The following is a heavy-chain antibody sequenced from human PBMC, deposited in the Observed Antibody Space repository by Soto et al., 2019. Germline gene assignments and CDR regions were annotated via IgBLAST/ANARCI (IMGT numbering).Heavy chain of an antibody. J-gene: IGHJ4*02. CDR3: ARDFEGLFDY. D-gene: IGHD5-12*01. CDR1: GGSIRSYY. V-gene: IGHV4-59*01. Sequence: SETLSLTCTVSGGSIRSYYWSWIRQPPGKGLEWIGYIYYSGSTNYNPSLKSRVTISVDTSKNQFSLKLSSVTAADTAVYYCARDFEGLFDYWGQGTLVTVSS. CDR2: IYYSGST.